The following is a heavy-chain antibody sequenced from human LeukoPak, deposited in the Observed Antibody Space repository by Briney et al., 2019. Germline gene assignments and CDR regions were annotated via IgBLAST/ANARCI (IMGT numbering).Heavy chain of an antibody. J-gene: IGHJ4*02. V-gene: IGHV3-23*01. D-gene: IGHD3-9*01. Sequence: GGSLRLSCAASGFAFSNYGMNWVRQAPGKGLEWVSGITGSGGTTYYADSVKGRFTISRDNSKNTLYLQMNSLRAEDTAVYYCARAELRYFDWLGSLIGYWGQGTLVTVSS. CDR3: ARAELRYFDWLGSLIGY. CDR2: ITGSGGTT. CDR1: GFAFSNYG.